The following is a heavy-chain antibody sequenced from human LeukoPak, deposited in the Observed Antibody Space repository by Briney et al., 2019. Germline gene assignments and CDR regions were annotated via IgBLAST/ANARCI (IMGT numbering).Heavy chain of an antibody. V-gene: IGHV3-23*01. CDR1: GFTFSSYA. J-gene: IGHJ4*02. D-gene: IGHD6-13*01. Sequence: GSLRLSCAASGFTFSSYAMSWVRQAPGKGLEWVSAIGGSGGSTYYADSVKGRFTISRDNSKNTLYLQMNSLRAEDTAVYYCAKVIGSSWYWAADYWGQGTLVTVSS. CDR2: IGGSGGST. CDR3: AKVIGSSWYWAADY.